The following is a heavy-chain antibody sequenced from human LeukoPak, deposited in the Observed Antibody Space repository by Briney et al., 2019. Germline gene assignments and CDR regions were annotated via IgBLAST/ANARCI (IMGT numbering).Heavy chain of an antibody. CDR2: VNEDGSEE. Sequence: GGSLRLSCAASGFTLRGYYMTWVRRAPGKRLEGGANVNEDGSEEHYVDSVKGRFTISRDNAKNSLFLQMTSLRDEDAAVYYCARGGRSPDYWGQGTLVIVSS. CDR3: ARGGRSPDY. CDR1: GFTLRGYY. V-gene: IGHV3-7*04. J-gene: IGHJ4*02.